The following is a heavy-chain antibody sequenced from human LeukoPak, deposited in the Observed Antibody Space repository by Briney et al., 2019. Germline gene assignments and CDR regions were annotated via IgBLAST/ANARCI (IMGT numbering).Heavy chain of an antibody. CDR1: GFSFSSYA. J-gene: IGHJ6*02. CDR3: AKDAKYRSSPSSSYGMDV. V-gene: IGHV3-30*18. D-gene: IGHD2-2*01. CDR2: ISIDGTNK. Sequence: GGSLRLSCAASGFSFSSYAMHWVRQAPGKGLEWVALISIDGTNKYYIDSVKGRFTISRDDSKNTLNLQMNSLRPEDTAVYYCAKDAKYRSSPSSSYGMDVWGQGTAVTVSS.